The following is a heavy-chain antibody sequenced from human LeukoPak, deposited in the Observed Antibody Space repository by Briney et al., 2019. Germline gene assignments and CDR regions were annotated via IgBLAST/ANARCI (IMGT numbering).Heavy chain of an antibody. Sequence: QAGGSLRLSCAASGFTFSSYAMSWVRQAPGKGLEWVSAISGSGGSTYYADSVKGRFTISRDNSKNTLYLQINSLRAEDTAVYYCARWIAAAGVIDYWGQGTLVTVSS. CDR2: ISGSGGST. CDR1: GFTFSSYA. V-gene: IGHV3-23*01. CDR3: ARWIAAAGVIDY. J-gene: IGHJ4*02. D-gene: IGHD6-13*01.